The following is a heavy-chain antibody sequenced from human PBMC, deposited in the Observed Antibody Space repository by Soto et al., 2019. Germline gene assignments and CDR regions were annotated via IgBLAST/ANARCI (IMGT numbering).Heavy chain of an antibody. CDR2: ISGSGGNT. J-gene: IGHJ4*02. CDR3: AKGAGSSWYADY. V-gene: IGHV3-23*01. Sequence: GGSLRLSCAPSGSTFSSSALSWVCQAPGKGLEWVSAISGSGGNTYYAESVKGRITISRDNSKNTLYLQMKSLRAEVTAVYYCAKGAGSSWYADYWGQGILVTVSS. D-gene: IGHD6-13*01. CDR1: GSTFSSSA.